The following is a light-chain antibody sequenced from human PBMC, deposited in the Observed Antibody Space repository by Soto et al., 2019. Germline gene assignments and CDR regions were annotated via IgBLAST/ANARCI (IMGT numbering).Light chain of an antibody. CDR3: SAHGGSSPFYV. CDR1: SSDVGAYNY. CDR2: EVS. Sequence: QSVLTQPASVSGSPGQSVAISCSGTSSDVGAYNYVSWYQQHPGKAPKLLLSEVSNRPSGVSDRFFGSKSGNTASLTISGLQAEDEADYYCSAHGGSSPFYVFGTGTKLTVL. J-gene: IGLJ1*01. V-gene: IGLV2-14*01.